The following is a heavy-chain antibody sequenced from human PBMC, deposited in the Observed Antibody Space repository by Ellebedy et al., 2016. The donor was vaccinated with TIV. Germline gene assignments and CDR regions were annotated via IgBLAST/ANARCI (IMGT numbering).Heavy chain of an antibody. CDR1: GGSISSYY. J-gene: IGHJ4*02. D-gene: IGHD3-10*01. V-gene: IGHV4-59*01. CDR3: ARVPFGEYSHLDY. Sequence: SETLSLTXTVSGGSISSYYWNWIRQPPGKGLEWIGYIYYSGSTNYNPSLNSRVTISVDTSKNQFSLNLTSVTAADTAVYYCARVPFGEYSHLDYWGQGTLVTVSS. CDR2: IYYSGST.